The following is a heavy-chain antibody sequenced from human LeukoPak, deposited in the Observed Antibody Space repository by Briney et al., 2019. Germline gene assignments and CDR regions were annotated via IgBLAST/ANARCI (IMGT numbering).Heavy chain of an antibody. V-gene: IGHV4-59*01. CDR3: ARDDYYDQVGAAFDI. J-gene: IGHJ3*02. Sequence: GSLRLSCAASGFTFSSYSMNWVRQAPGKGLEWIGYIYYSGSTNYNPSLKSRVTISVDTSKNQFSLKLSSVTAADTAVYYCARDDYYDQVGAAFDIWGQGTMVTVSS. CDR2: IYYSGST. D-gene: IGHD3-22*01. CDR1: GFTFSSYS.